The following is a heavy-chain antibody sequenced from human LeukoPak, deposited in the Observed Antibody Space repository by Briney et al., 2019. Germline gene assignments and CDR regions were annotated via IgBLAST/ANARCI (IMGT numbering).Heavy chain of an antibody. D-gene: IGHD6-19*01. CDR1: GFILNNYY. CDR3: AKREAVAAMSDFDY. V-gene: IGHV3-30*02. Sequence: GASLRLSCAASGFILNNYYMHWVRQAPGKGLEWVASIQHGGGNQYYVDSVKGRFTISRDNSKNTLYLQMNSLRTEDTAVYYCAKREAVAAMSDFDYWGQGTLVTVSS. J-gene: IGHJ4*02. CDR2: IQHGGGNQ.